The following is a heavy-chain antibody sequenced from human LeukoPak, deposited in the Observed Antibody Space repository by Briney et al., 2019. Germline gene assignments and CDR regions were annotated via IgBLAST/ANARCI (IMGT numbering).Heavy chain of an antibody. D-gene: IGHD3-3*01. V-gene: IGHV1-8*03. CDR1: GYTFTSYE. Sequence: ASVKVSCKASGYTFTSYEINWVRQATGQGLEWMGWMNPNSGNTGYAQKLQGRVTIPRNTPIRTAYMELSSLRSEDTAVYYCARVLYYDFWSGYSLGNYYYMDVWGKGTTVTVSS. CDR3: ARVLYYDFWSGYSLGNYYYMDV. J-gene: IGHJ6*03. CDR2: MNPNSGNT.